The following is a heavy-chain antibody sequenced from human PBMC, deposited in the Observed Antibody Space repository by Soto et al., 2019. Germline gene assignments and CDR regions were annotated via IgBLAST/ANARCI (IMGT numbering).Heavy chain of an antibody. CDR2: ISYDGSNK. CDR1: GFTFSSYA. Sequence: PGGFLRLSCAASGFTFSSYAMHWVRQAPGKGLEWVAVISYDGSNKYYADSVKGRFTISRDNSKNTLYLQMNSLRAEDTAVYYCARGGQQLHGMDVWGQGTTVT. J-gene: IGHJ6*02. V-gene: IGHV3-30-3*01. CDR3: ARGGQQLHGMDV. D-gene: IGHD6-13*01.